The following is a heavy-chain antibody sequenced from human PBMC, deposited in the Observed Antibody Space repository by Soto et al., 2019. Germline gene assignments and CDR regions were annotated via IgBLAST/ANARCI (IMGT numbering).Heavy chain of an antibody. J-gene: IGHJ4*02. CDR2: ISYDGSNK. Sequence: PGGSLRLSCAASGFTFSSYAMHWVRQAPGKGLEWVAVISYDGSNKYYADSVKGRFTISRDNSKNTLYLQMNSLRAEDTAVYYCASHSSSGWSYYFDYWGQGTLVTVSS. D-gene: IGHD6-19*01. CDR1: GFTFSSYA. V-gene: IGHV3-30-3*01. CDR3: ASHSSSGWSYYFDY.